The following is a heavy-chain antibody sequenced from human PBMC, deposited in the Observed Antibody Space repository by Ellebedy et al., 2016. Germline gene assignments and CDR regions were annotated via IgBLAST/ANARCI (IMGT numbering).Heavy chain of an antibody. CDR2: IYHGGST. V-gene: IGHV4-39*07. CDR3: ARGPVRYSSGSYYYYGVDV. CDR1: GGSLNTIIYY. D-gene: IGHD5-18*01. Sequence: GSLRLXCPVSGGSLNTIIYYWGWIRQPPGKGLEWIGNIYHGGSTQYNPSLQSRVTISVDTSKNQFSLKLTSVTAADTAVYYCARGPVRYSSGSYYYYGVDVWGQGTSVTVSS. J-gene: IGHJ6*02.